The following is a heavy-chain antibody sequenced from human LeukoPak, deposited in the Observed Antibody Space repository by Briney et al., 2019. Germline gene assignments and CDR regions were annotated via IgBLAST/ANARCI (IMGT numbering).Heavy chain of an antibody. Sequence: GGSLRLSCAASGFTFSSYGMSWVRQAPGKGLEWVSAISGSGGSTYYADSVKGRFTISRDNSKNTLYLQMNSLRAEDTAVYYCAKDPYPYYYDSSGYLDYWGQGTLVTVSS. V-gene: IGHV3-23*01. D-gene: IGHD3-22*01. CDR1: GFTFSSYG. J-gene: IGHJ4*02. CDR2: ISGSGGST. CDR3: AKDPYPYYYDSSGYLDY.